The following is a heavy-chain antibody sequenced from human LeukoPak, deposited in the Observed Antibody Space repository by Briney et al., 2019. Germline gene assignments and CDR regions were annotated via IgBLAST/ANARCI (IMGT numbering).Heavy chain of an antibody. Sequence: PSETLSLTCTVSGGSISSYYWSWIRQPPGKGLEWIGYIYYSGSTYYNPSLKSRVTISVDTSKNQFSLKLSSVTAADTAVYYCARDDRTHLVFDYWGQGTLVTVSS. CDR3: ARDDRTHLVFDY. J-gene: IGHJ4*02. CDR1: GGSISSYY. D-gene: IGHD3-22*01. V-gene: IGHV4-59*06. CDR2: IYYSGST.